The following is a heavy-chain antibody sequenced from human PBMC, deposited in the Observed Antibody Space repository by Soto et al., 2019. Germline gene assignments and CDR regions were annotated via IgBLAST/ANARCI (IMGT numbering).Heavy chain of an antibody. V-gene: IGHV3-7*01. CDR2: INEDGSEK. J-gene: IGHJ4*02. CDR1: GFSFSTYW. Sequence: GGSLRLSCAASGFSFSTYWMSWVRQAPGKGPEWVANINEDGSEKYYVDSVNGRFTISRDNPENSLYLQMNSLRAEDTAVYYCARSPEKGSVDYWGQGTLVTVSS. D-gene: IGHD3-10*01. CDR3: ARSPEKGSVDY.